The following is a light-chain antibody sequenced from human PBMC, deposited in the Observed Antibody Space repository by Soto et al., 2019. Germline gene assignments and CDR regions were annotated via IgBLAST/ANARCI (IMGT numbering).Light chain of an antibody. J-gene: IGLJ1*01. Sequence: QSALTQPASVSGSPGQSITISCTGTSSDVGGYNYVSWYQQNPGKAPKLMIYDVSNRPSGVSNRFSGPKSGNTAALTISGLQAEDEADYYCTSYTSRSTLYVFGTGTKLTGL. CDR2: DVS. CDR1: SSDVGGYNY. CDR3: TSYTSRSTLYV. V-gene: IGLV2-14*01.